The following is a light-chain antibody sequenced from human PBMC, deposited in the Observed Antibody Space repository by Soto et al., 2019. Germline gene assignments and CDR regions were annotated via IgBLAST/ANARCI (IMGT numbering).Light chain of an antibody. V-gene: IGKV3-11*01. CDR2: DAS. J-gene: IGKJ1*01. CDR1: QSVSSY. CDR3: QQRGSWPRT. Sequence: ETVLTHSQATLSMSPCERASLSFRASQSVSSYLAWYQQKPGQAPRLLIYDASNRATGIPARFSGSGSGTDFTLTISSLEPEDFAVYYCQQRGSWPRTFGQGTKVDIK.